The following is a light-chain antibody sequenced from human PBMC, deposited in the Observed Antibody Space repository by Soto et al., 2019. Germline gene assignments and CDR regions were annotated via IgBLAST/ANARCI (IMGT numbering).Light chain of an antibody. CDR2: DVT. J-gene: IGLJ2*01. CDR1: SSDIGGYNY. Sequence: QSALTQPASVSGSPGQSITISCTGTSSDIGGYNYVSWLQQHPNRAPKLMIYDVTNRPSGVSNRFSGSKSDNTASLTISGLQAEDEADYYCLSYTSTDTVVFGGGTKLTVL. V-gene: IGLV2-14*01. CDR3: LSYTSTDTVV.